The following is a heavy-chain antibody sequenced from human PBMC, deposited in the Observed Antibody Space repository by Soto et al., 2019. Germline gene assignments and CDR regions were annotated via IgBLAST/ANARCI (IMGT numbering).Heavy chain of an antibody. Sequence: QVQLQESGPGLVKPSETLSLTCTVSGGAIISDGSWSWARQRRGKGLEWIGYIYSSVSTYYSPSLVSRVSRSIDTSKTQLSPKMSTVTAADTAVYYCTRDRGSSGMDVRGQGTTVTVSS. CDR2: IYSSVST. V-gene: IGHV4-31*03. CDR3: TRDRGSSGMDV. CDR1: GGAIISDGS. J-gene: IGHJ6*02.